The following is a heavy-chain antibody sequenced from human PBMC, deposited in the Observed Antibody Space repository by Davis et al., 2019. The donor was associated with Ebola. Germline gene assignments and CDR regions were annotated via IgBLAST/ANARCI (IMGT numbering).Heavy chain of an antibody. J-gene: IGHJ6*03. CDR1: GFTFSSYW. CDR2: INSDESNT. V-gene: IGHV3-74*01. CDR3: ARDGDNDYGDLYYYYYMDV. Sequence: HTGGSLRLSCAASGFTFSSYWMHWVRQDPGKGLVWVSRINSDESNTGYVDSVKGRFTISRDNAKNSLYLQMNSLRAEDTAVYYCARDGDNDYGDLYYYYYMDVWGKGTTVTVSS. D-gene: IGHD4-17*01.